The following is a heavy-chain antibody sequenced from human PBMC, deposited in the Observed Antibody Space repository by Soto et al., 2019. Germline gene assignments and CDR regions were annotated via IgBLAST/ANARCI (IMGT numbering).Heavy chain of an antibody. J-gene: IGHJ4*02. Sequence: GSLRLSCAASGFTLSSYGMNWVRQAPGKGLEWVSFISSTGNTRYYADSVQGRFTISRDNAKNSLYLQMNSLRAEDTAVYYCARVEGSNRALDYWGQGTLVTVSS. CDR2: ISSTGNTR. D-gene: IGHD4-4*01. CDR3: ARVEGSNRALDY. V-gene: IGHV3-48*03. CDR1: GFTLSSYG.